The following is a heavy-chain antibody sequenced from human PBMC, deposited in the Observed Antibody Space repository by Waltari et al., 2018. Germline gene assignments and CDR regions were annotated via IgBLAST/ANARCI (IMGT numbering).Heavy chain of an antibody. J-gene: IGHJ6*03. CDR3: ARDGPYDFWSGYYLYYYYYMDV. CDR2: IYTSWST. Sequence: QVQLQESGPGLVKPSETLSLTCTVSGGSISSYYWSWIRQPAGKGLEWIGRIYTSWSTNYNPSHKGRVTMSVDTSKNQFSLKLSSVTAADTAVYYCARDGPYDFWSGYYLYYYYYMDVWGKGTTVTVSS. D-gene: IGHD3-3*01. CDR1: GGSISSYY. V-gene: IGHV4-4*07.